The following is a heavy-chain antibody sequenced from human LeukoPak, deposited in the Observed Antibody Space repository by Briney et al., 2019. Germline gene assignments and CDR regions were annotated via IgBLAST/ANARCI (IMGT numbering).Heavy chain of an antibody. V-gene: IGHV1-8*02. CDR1: GYTFTGYY. J-gene: IGHJ5*02. Sequence: GASVKVSCKASGYTFTGYYMRWVRQAPGQGLEWMGWMNPNSGNTGYAQKFQGRVTMTRNTSISTAYMELSSLRSEDTAVYYCARAYSSSWYVWFDPWGQGTLVTVSS. CDR2: MNPNSGNT. D-gene: IGHD6-13*01. CDR3: ARAYSSSWYVWFDP.